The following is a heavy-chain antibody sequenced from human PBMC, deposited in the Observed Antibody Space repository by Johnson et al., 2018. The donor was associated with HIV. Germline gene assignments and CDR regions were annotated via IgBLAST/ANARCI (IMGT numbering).Heavy chain of an antibody. Sequence: QVQLVESGGGLVKPGGSLRLSCAASGFTFSDYYMSWIRQAPGKGLEWVSYISCSGSTIYYADSVKGRFTISRDNAKNTLDLQMNSLTIEDTAVFYCAKTRMGGILDAFDLWGQGTMVTVSS. V-gene: IGHV3-11*04. CDR1: GFTFSDYY. CDR2: ISCSGSTI. CDR3: AKTRMGGILDAFDL. J-gene: IGHJ3*01. D-gene: IGHD3-10*01.